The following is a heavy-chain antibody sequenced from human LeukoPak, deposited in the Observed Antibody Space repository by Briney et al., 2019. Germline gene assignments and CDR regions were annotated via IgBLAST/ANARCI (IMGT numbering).Heavy chain of an antibody. CDR2: MNPESGNT. CDR1: GYTFSNYD. D-gene: IGHD2-2*01. CDR3: TRAIRHQLLSDY. J-gene: IGHJ4*02. Sequence: ASVKVSCKASGYTFSNYDITWVRQATGQGPEGMGWMNPESGNTGYAQKFQGRVTMTRDSSITTAYMELSSLRFEDTAVYYCTRAIRHQLLSDYWGQGTLVTVSS. V-gene: IGHV1-8*01.